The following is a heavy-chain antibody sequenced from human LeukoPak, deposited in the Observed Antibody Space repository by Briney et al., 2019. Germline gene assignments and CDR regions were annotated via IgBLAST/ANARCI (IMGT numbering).Heavy chain of an antibody. J-gene: IGHJ6*03. Sequence: SETLSLTCAVYGGSFSGYYWSWIRQPPGKGLEWIGEINLSGSTKYNPALKSRVTISVDTSKNQFSLELSSVTAADTAVYYCAREAVVVPGAYYYYYMDVWGKGTTVTVSS. CDR1: GGSFSGYY. D-gene: IGHD2-2*01. CDR2: INLSGST. CDR3: AREAVVVPGAYYYYYMDV. V-gene: IGHV4-34*01.